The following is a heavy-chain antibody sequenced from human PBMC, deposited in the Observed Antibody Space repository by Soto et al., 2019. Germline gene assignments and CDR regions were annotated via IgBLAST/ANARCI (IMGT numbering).Heavy chain of an antibody. J-gene: IGHJ6*02. CDR3: ARSQGSSTSLEIYYYYYYGMDV. CDR2: IIPIPGTA. D-gene: IGHD2-2*01. Sequence: QVQLVQSGAEVKKPGSSVKVSCKASGGTFGSYAISWVRQAPGQGLEWRGGIIPIPGTANYAQKFQGRATIAADESTSTAYMEQSSVRSEDTAVYYCARSQGSSTSLEIYYYYYYGMDVWGQGTTVTVSS. V-gene: IGHV1-69*01. CDR1: GGTFGSYA.